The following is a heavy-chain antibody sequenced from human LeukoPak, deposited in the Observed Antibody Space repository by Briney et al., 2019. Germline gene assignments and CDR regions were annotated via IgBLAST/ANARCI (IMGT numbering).Heavy chain of an antibody. CDR3: ARDRLGRDGYNYFDY. CDR1: GGSISSYY. CDR2: IYTSGST. Sequence: PSETLSLTCTVSGGSISSYYWSRIRQPAGKGLEWIGRIYTSGSTNYNPSLKSRVTMSVDTSKNQFSLKLSSVTAADTAVYYCARDRLGRDGYNYFDYWGQGTLVTVSS. V-gene: IGHV4-4*07. D-gene: IGHD5-24*01. J-gene: IGHJ4*02.